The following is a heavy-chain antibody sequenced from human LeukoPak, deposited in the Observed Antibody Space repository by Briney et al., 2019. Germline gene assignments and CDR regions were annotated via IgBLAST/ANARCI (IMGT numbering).Heavy chain of an antibody. CDR2: ISSSSSYI. CDR1: GFIFSNYG. CDR3: ARSIVTTEFDY. Sequence: GGSLRLSCAASGFIFSNYGMNWVRQAPGKGLEWVSSISSSSSYIYYADSVKGRFTISRDNAKNSLYLQMNSLRAEDTAVYYCARSIVTTEFDYWGQGTLVTVSS. J-gene: IGHJ4*02. V-gene: IGHV3-21*01. D-gene: IGHD4-11*01.